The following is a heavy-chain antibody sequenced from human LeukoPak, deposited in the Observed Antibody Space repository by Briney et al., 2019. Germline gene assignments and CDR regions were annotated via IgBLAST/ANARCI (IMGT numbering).Heavy chain of an antibody. J-gene: IGHJ4*02. CDR2: IWYDGSNK. Sequence: PGGSLRLSCAASGFTFSSYAMHWVRQAPGKGLEWVAVIWYDGSNKYYADSVKGRFTISRDNSKNTLYLQMNSLRAEDTAVYYCARTGSTSSPFDYWGQGTLVTVSS. CDR3: ARTGSTSSPFDY. CDR1: GFTFSSYA. D-gene: IGHD2-2*01. V-gene: IGHV3-33*08.